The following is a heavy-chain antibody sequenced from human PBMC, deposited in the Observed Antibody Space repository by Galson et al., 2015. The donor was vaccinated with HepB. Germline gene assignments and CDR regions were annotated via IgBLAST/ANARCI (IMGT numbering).Heavy chain of an antibody. Sequence: SLRLSCAASGFTVSSNYMSWVRQAPGKGLEWVSVIYSGGSTYYADYVKGRFTISRDNSKNTLYLKMNSLRAEDTAVYYWAGYCTNGVCYTGSGWFDPWGQGTLVTVSS. CDR1: GFTVSSNY. V-gene: IGHV3-53*01. J-gene: IGHJ5*02. CDR3: AGYCTNGVCYTGSGWFDP. D-gene: IGHD2-8*01. CDR2: IYSGGST.